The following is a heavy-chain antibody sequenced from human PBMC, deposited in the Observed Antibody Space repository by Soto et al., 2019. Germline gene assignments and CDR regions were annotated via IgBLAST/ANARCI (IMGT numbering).Heavy chain of an antibody. V-gene: IGHV4-34*01. CDR1: GDSLRGQS. CDR2: IDQSGGT. J-gene: IGHJ6*02. CDR3: GREDSYGCSGESLDV. Sequence: SSETLSLTCAVVGDSLRGQSWNWIRQSPGKGLEWIGEIDQSGGTNYNPSLKSRAIISDDTSKNQSSLTLTSVTAADTAVYYCGREDSYGCSGESLDVWGQGTTVTVSS. D-gene: IGHD3-16*01.